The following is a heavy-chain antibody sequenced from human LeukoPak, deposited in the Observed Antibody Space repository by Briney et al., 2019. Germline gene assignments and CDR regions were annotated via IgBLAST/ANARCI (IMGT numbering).Heavy chain of an antibody. CDR1: GGTFSSYA. J-gene: IGHJ6*03. D-gene: IGHD3-10*01. CDR3: ARVQRRMVRGVITPLFYMDV. Sequence: GASVKVSCKASGGTFSSYAINWVRQATGQGLEWMGWMNPNSGNTGYAQKFQGRVTITRNTSISTAYMELSSLRSEDTAVYYCARVQRRMVRGVITPLFYMDVWGKGTTVTVSS. V-gene: IGHV1-8*03. CDR2: MNPNSGNT.